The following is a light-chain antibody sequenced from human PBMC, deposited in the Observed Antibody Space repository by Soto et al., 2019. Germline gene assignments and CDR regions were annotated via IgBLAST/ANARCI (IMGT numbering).Light chain of an antibody. CDR3: QQYGSSAPIT. CDR2: DAS. V-gene: IGKV3-20*01. Sequence: EIVLTQSPGTLSLSPGERATLSCRASQSVSSHYLAWYQQKPGQAPSLLIYDASSRATGIPDRFSGSGSGTDFTLTISRLEPEDFAMYYCQQYGSSAPITFGQGKRLEIE. J-gene: IGKJ5*01. CDR1: QSVSSHY.